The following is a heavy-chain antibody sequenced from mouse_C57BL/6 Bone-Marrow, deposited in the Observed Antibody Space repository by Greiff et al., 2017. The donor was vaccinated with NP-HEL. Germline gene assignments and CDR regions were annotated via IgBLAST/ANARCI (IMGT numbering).Heavy chain of an antibody. D-gene: IGHD1-2*01. CDR1: GFNIKDYY. CDR3: SRSGYYGLYAMDY. V-gene: IGHV14-2*01. Sequence: VQLKESGAELVKPGASVKLSCTASGFNIKDYYMHWVKQRTEQGLEWIGRIDPEDGDTKYAPTFQGKATITADTSSNTAYLQLSSLTPEDTAVYYCSRSGYYGLYAMDYWGQGTTVTVSS. CDR2: IDPEDGDT. J-gene: IGHJ4*01.